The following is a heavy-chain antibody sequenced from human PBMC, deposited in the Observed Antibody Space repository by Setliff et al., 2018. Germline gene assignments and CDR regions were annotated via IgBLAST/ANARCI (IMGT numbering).Heavy chain of an antibody. CDR2: ISAYNGNT. CDR1: GYTFISYG. CDR3: AKDSGYSGYGYFDY. J-gene: IGHJ4*02. Sequence: ASVKVSCKASGYTFISYGISWVRQAPGQGLEWMGWISAYNGNTNYAQKLQGRFTISRDNSKNTLYLQMNSLRAEDTAVYYCAKDSGYSGYGYFDYWGQGTLVTVSS. V-gene: IGHV1-18*01. D-gene: IGHD5-12*01.